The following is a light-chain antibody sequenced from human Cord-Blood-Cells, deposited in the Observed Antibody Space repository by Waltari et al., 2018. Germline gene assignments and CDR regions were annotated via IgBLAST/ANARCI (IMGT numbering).Light chain of an antibody. J-gene: IGLJ2*01. CDR2: DVS. CDR3: SSYTSSSTLV. V-gene: IGLV2-14*01. CDR1: SSDVGGYNY. Sequence: QSALTQPASASGSPGQSITISCTGTSSDVGGYNYVSWYQQHPGKAPKLRIYDVSNRPSGVSNRFSGSNSDNTASLTISGLQAEDEADYYCSSYTSSSTLVFGGGTKLTDL.